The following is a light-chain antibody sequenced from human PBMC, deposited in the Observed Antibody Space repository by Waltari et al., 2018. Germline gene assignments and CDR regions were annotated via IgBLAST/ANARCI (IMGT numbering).Light chain of an antibody. CDR3: QQYSNWPPWT. CDR2: DTS. Sequence: EIMMTQSPATLSVSPGERATLSCRVSQSVSRKLAWYQQKPGQAPRLLIYDTSSRATDIPARFSGSVSGTEFTLTISSLQSEDFAVYYCQQYSNWPPWTFSQGTKVEI. J-gene: IGKJ1*01. V-gene: IGKV3-15*01. CDR1: QSVSRK.